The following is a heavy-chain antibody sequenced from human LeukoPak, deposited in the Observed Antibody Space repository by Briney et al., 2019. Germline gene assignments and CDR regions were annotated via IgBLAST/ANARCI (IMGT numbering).Heavy chain of an antibody. D-gene: IGHD2-8*01. V-gene: IGHV3-7*01. J-gene: IGHJ4*02. CDR2: IREDGSEK. Sequence: TGGSLRLSCVASGFTFINTWMYWVRQAPGKGLEWVASIREDGSEKTSVDSVKGRFTISRDNAKNSVYLQMDSLRGEDTAVYYCARGPTNGQAFDYWGQGTLVSVSS. CDR1: GFTFINTW. CDR3: ARGPTNGQAFDY.